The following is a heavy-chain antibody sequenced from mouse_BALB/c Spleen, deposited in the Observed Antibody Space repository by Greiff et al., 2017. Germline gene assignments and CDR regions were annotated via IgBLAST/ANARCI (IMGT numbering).Heavy chain of an antibody. Sequence: EVKLMESGGGLVKPGGSLKLSCAASGFTFSSYAMSWVRQTPEKRLEWVASISSGGSTYYPDSVKGRFTISRDNARNILYLQMSSLRSEDTAMYYCARAPYYYGVATKVAYWGQGTLVTVSA. CDR2: ISSGGST. J-gene: IGHJ3*01. CDR3: ARAPYYYGVATKVAY. D-gene: IGHD1-1*01. CDR1: GFTFSSYA. V-gene: IGHV5-6-5*01.